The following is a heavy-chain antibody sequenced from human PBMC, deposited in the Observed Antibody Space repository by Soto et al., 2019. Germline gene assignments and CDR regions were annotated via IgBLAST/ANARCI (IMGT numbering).Heavy chain of an antibody. CDR1: GGPFSSYA. CDR2: SIPIFGTA. V-gene: IGHV1-69*06. CDR3: ARAPVVTAIQGNAFDI. D-gene: IGHD2-21*02. Sequence: SVKVSCKASGGPFSSYAISWVRQAPGQGLEWMGGSIPIFGTANYAQKFQGRVTITADKSTSTAYMELSSLRSEDTAVYYCARAPVVTAIQGNAFDIWGQGTMVTVSS. J-gene: IGHJ3*02.